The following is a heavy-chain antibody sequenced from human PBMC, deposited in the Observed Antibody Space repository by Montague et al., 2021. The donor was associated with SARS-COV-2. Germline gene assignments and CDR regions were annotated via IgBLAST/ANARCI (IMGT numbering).Heavy chain of an antibody. CDR3: AKSPSKVVVIPPFDY. J-gene: IGHJ4*02. CDR2: VSPSGDNT. CDR1: GFTFRDYP. V-gene: IGHV3-23*01. D-gene: IGHD3-22*01. Sequence: GSLRLSCAASGFTFRDYPMTWVRQAQGQGLQWVSTVSPSGDNTNYVDSVKGRFTISRDNARNVVYLQMSRLTVEDTAIYFCAKSPSKVVVIPPFDYWGQGTQVAVSS.